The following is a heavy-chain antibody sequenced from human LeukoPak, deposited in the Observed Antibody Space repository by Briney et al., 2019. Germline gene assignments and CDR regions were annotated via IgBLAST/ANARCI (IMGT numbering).Heavy chain of an antibody. CDR2: IYDGGNT. V-gene: IGHV4-30-2*01. D-gene: IGHD5-24*01. J-gene: IGHJ4*02. Sequence: PSETLSLTCEVSGDSINSDDYSWHWIRQPPGKGLEWIGSIYDGGNTYYNPSLKSPITISVDRSKNQFSLKLTSVTAADTAIYYCARAAGRGGFKYYFDSWGQGTLITVSS. CDR1: GDSINSDDYS. CDR3: ARAAGRGGFKYYFDS.